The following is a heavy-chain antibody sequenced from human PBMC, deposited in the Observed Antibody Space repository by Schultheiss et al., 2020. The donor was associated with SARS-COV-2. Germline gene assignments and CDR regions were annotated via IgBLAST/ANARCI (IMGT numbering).Heavy chain of an antibody. V-gene: IGHV4-61*08. D-gene: IGHD2-2*01. Sequence: SETLSLTCTVSGGSISSGGYYWSWIRQPPGKGLEWIGYIYYSGSTNYNPSLKSRVTISVDTSKNQFSLKLSSVTAADTAVYYCARGQCSSTSCPILDWGQGTLVTVSS. J-gene: IGHJ4*02. CDR1: GGSISSGGYY. CDR3: ARGQCSSTSCPILD. CDR2: IYYSGST.